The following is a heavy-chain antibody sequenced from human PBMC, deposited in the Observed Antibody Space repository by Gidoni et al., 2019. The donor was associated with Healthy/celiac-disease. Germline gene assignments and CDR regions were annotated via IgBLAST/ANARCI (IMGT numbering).Heavy chain of an antibody. CDR2: IWYDGSNK. D-gene: IGHD3-22*01. CDR3: ARDTGYYDSSGYFDFDY. J-gene: IGHJ4*02. V-gene: IGHV3-33*01. CDR1: GFTFSSYG. Sequence: VQLVESGGGVVQPGRSLRLSCAASGFTFSSYGMHWVRQAPGKGLEWVAVIWYDGSNKYYADSVKGRFTISRDKSKNTLYLQMNSLRAEDTAVYYCARDTGYYDSSGYFDFDYWGQGTLVTVSS.